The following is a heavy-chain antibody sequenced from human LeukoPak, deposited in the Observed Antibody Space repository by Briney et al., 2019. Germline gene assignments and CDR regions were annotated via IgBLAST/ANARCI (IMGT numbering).Heavy chain of an antibody. J-gene: IGHJ6*02. CDR2: INPSGGGT. Sequence: GASVKVSCKASGYTFTSYYMHWVRQAPGQGLEWMGIINPSGGGTSYAQKFQGRVTMTRDTSTSTVYMELSSLRSEDTAVYYCAREGAAGTSYYYYGMDVWGQGTTVTVSS. CDR3: AREGAAGTSYYYYGMDV. CDR1: GYTFTSYY. D-gene: IGHD6-13*01. V-gene: IGHV1-46*01.